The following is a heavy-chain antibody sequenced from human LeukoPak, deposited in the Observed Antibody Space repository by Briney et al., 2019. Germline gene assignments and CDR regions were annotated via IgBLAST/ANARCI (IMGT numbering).Heavy chain of an antibody. Sequence: ASVKVSCKASGYTFTGYYMHWVRQAPGQALEWMGWINPNSGGTNYAQKFQGRVTMTRDTSISTAYMELSRLRSDDTAVYYCARILGEPLNWFDPWGQGTLVTVSS. CDR3: ARILGEPLNWFDP. CDR2: INPNSGGT. J-gene: IGHJ5*02. V-gene: IGHV1-2*02. CDR1: GYTFTGYY. D-gene: IGHD3-10*01.